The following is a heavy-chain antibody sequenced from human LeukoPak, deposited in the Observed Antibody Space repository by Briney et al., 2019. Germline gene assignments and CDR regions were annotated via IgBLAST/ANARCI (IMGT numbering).Heavy chain of an antibody. Sequence: SQTLSLTCAISGDSFSSNSVAWSWLRQSPSRGLEWLGRTYYRSKWYYDYAVSVKSRITIYPDTSKNQFSLQLNSVTPEDTAVYYCARATRGDTTKSFDLWGRGTLVTVSS. CDR1: GDSFSSNSVA. CDR3: ARATRGDTTKSFDL. CDR2: TYYRSKWYY. D-gene: IGHD5-18*01. J-gene: IGHJ2*01. V-gene: IGHV6-1*01.